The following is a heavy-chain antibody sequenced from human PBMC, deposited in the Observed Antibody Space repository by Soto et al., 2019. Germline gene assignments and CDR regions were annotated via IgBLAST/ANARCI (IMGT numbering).Heavy chain of an antibody. V-gene: IGHV3-21*01. D-gene: IGHD3-22*01. CDR2: ISKSDYT. CDR3: AREDSIIIPDVSDF. Sequence: RRLSCTVSGFAFNNYGINWVRQAPGKGLEWVSSISKSDYTYYSDSVKGRFTISRDNAKNSVSLQMNTLRVEDTAVYYCAREDSIIIPDVSDFWGQGTLVTVSS. CDR1: GFAFNNYG. J-gene: IGHJ4*02.